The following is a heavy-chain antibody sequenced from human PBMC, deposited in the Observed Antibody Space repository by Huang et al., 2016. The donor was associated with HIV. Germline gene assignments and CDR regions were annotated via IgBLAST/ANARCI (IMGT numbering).Heavy chain of an antibody. CDR3: ARDEWDFWNGPIRLGYFDY. Sequence: VQLVESGGGVVPPGRSLRLSCEASGFTFNTYSMHWVRQAPGKGLEWVAVISYEGTNKYDVDAVKGRFTIARYNSNNTLFLQMNSLRAEDTAVYYCARDEWDFWNGPIRLGYFDYWGQGTLVTVSS. CDR1: GFTFNTYS. J-gene: IGHJ4*02. V-gene: IGHV3-30-3*01. D-gene: IGHD3-3*01. CDR2: ISYEGTNK.